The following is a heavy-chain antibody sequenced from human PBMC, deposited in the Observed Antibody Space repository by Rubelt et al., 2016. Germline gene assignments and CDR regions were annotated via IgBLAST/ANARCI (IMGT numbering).Heavy chain of an antibody. J-gene: IGHJ5*02. CDR1: GYSISSGYY. Sequence: QVQLQESGPGLVKPSETLSLTCTVSGYSISSGYYWGWIRQPPGKGLEWIGSIYHSGSTYYNPSLKSRVNISVDTAKTQFSLKLSSVTAADTAVYYCASADYDFWSGSDRNWFDPWGQGTLVTVSS. D-gene: IGHD3-3*01. V-gene: IGHV4-38-2*02. CDR2: IYHSGST. CDR3: ASADYDFWSGSDRNWFDP.